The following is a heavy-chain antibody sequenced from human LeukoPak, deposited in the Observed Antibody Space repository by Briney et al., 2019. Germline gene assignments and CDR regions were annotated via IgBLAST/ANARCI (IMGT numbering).Heavy chain of an antibody. J-gene: IGHJ4*02. CDR1: GYTFTSYG. Sequence: GASVKVSCKASGYTFTSYGISWVRQAPGQGLEWMGWISAYNGNTNYAQKLQGGVTMTTDTSTSTAYMELRSLRSDDTAVYYCARDTGAHKYSSGWPFDYWGQGTLVTVSS. V-gene: IGHV1-18*01. D-gene: IGHD6-19*01. CDR2: ISAYNGNT. CDR3: ARDTGAHKYSSGWPFDY.